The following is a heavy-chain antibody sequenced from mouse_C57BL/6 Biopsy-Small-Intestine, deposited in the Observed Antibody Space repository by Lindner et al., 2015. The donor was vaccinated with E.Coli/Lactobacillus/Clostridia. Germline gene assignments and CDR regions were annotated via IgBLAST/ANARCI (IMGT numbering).Heavy chain of an antibody. V-gene: IGHV1-47*01. CDR1: GYTFTTYP. CDR3: ARLKYGSTTGYFDV. CDR2: FHPYNDDT. Sequence: VQLQESGAELVRPGASVKMSCKASGYTFTTYPIEWMKQNHGKSLEWIGNFHPYNDDTKYNEKFKGKATLTVDKSSSTAYMELNSLTSEDSAVYYCARLKYGSTTGYFDVWGTGTTVTVSS. J-gene: IGHJ1*03. D-gene: IGHD1-1*01.